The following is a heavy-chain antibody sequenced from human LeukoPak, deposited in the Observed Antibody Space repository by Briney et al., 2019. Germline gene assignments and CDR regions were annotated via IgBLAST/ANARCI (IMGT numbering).Heavy chain of an antibody. CDR1: GGSITGYY. Sequence: SETLSLTCTVSGGSITGYYWSWLRQPPGKRLEWIAYIHYSGTTKYSPSLKSRVTISVDTSNNQFSLKFYSVTAADTAVYYCARTPRRGGFDYWGQGALVTVSS. CDR2: IHYSGTT. V-gene: IGHV4-59*01. D-gene: IGHD2-15*01. J-gene: IGHJ4*02. CDR3: ARTPRRGGFDY.